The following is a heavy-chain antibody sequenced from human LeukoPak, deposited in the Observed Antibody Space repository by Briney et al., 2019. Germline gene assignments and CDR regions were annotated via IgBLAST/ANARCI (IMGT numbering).Heavy chain of an antibody. V-gene: IGHV4-39*01. D-gene: IGHD6-19*01. CDR2: IYYTGNT. CDR1: GGSISSSSYS. CDR3: ARLISSGWIYFDY. J-gene: IGHJ4*02. Sequence: ASETLSLTCTVSGGSISSSSYSWGWIRQPPRMGLDWIGSIYYTGNTYYNPSLKSRVTISADTSKNQFSLRLSSVTAADTAVYYCARLISSGWIYFDYWGQGTLVTVSS.